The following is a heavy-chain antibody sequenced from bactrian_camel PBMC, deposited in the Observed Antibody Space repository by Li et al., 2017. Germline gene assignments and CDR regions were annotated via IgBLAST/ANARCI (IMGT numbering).Heavy chain of an antibody. V-gene: IGHV3-3*01. CDR3: AVAKWKGYARCVPEAYES. J-gene: IGHJ4*01. CDR1: GYPYSMYC. D-gene: IGHD5*01. CDR2: ISFSAQRT. Sequence: QVQLVESGGGSVQAGGSLRLSCVASGYPYSMYCMGWFRQRPGEDREGLAVISFSAQRTYYVDSVKGRSTISQDNTKNTVYLQMNTLKPEDTAMYYCAVAKWKGYARCVPEAYESWGQGTQVTVS.